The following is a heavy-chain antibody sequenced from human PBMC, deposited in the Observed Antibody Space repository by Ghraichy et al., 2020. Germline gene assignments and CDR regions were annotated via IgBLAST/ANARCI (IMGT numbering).Heavy chain of an antibody. Sequence: SETLSLTCTVSGGYVSSGSYYWSWIRQPPGKGLELIGYMSSSGSTNYNPSLKNRVSISVDTSKTQFSLKLTSATAADTAMYYCARALARAHFYYGLDVWGQGTSVTVSS. J-gene: IGHJ6*02. CDR1: GGYVSSGSYY. CDR2: MSSSGST. V-gene: IGHV4-61*01. D-gene: IGHD3-3*02. CDR3: ARALARAHFYYGLDV.